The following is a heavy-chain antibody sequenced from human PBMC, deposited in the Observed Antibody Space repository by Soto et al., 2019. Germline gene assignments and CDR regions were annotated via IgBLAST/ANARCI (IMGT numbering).Heavy chain of an antibody. V-gene: IGHV3-23*01. J-gene: IGHJ4*02. CDR3: AKDRPNYFGSGGGYYKAGGDY. CDR2: ITGNGGTT. CDR1: GLTFNVYA. D-gene: IGHD3-10*01. Sequence: EVQLLASGGGLGQPGGSLTLSCAASGLTFNVYAMSWVRQAPGRGLEWVSSITGNGGTTYYADSVKGRFTISRDNSKNTLDLQMNSLRVEDTAVYYCAKDRPNYFGSGGGYYKAGGDYWGQGTLVTVSS.